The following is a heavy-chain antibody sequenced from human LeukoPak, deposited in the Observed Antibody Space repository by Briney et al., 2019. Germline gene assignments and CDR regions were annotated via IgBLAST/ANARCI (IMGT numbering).Heavy chain of an antibody. D-gene: IGHD5-18*01. V-gene: IGHV1-2*02. CDR1: GYIFNDYY. CDR3: ARDRSTLGYRQFDY. J-gene: IGHJ4*02. Sequence: ASVKVSCKASGYIFNDYYIHWVRQAPGQGLEWMGWLNPNRAATMYAQRFQGRVTMTWDTSISTAYMDLSALRSDDTALYYCARDRSTLGYRQFDYWGQGTLGIVSS. CDR2: LNPNRAAT.